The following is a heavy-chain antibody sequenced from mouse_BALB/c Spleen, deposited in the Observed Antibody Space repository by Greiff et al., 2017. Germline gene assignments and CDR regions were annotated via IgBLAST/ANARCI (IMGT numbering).Heavy chain of an antibody. CDR3: AITGTGFAY. CDR1: GYTFTDYY. Sequence: QVQLQQSGAELARPGASVKLSCKASGYTFTDYYINWVKQRTGQGLEWIGEIYPGSGNTYYNEKFKGKATLTADKSSSTAYMQLSSLTSEDSAVYYCAITGTGFAYWGQGTLVTVSA. V-gene: IGHV1-77*01. D-gene: IGHD4-1*01. CDR2: IYPGSGNT. J-gene: IGHJ3*01.